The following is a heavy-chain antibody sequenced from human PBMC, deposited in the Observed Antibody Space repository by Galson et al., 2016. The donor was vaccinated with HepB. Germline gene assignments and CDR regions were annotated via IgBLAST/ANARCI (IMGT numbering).Heavy chain of an antibody. CDR1: GYTFTNYY. D-gene: IGHD6-13*01. Sequence: SVKVSCKASGYTFTNYYMHWMRQAPGQGLEWMGIIHPSGGSTYYAQKFQGRVTMTRDTSTSTVYMELSSLRSEDTAVYYCARDVLAAAGYFDYWGQGTLVTVSS. CDR2: IHPSGGST. J-gene: IGHJ4*02. CDR3: ARDVLAAAGYFDY. V-gene: IGHV1-46*01.